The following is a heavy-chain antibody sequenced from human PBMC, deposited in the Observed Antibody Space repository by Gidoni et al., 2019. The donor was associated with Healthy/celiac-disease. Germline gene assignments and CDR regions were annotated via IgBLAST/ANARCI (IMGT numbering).Heavy chain of an antibody. J-gene: IGHJ6*02. D-gene: IGHD3-3*01. CDR3: ARGHRSITIFGVVTPYYYGMDV. V-gene: IGHV3-30-3*01. Sequence: QVQLVESGGGVVQPGRSLRLSCAASRFTFSRYAMHWVPQAPGKGLEWVAVISYEGSNKYYADYVKGRFTISRDNSKNTLYLQMNSMRAEDTAVYYCARGHRSITIFGVVTPYYYGMDVWGQGTTVTVSS. CDR2: ISYEGSNK. CDR1: RFTFSRYA.